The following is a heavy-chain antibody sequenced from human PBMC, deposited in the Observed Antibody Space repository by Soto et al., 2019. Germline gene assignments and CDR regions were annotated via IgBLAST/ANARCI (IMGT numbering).Heavy chain of an antibody. CDR3: GQRGVGGIGAFDI. Sequence: QVQLVQSGAEVKKPGSSVKVSCKASGGTFSSYAISWVRQAPGQGLEWMGGIIPIFGTANYAQKFQGRVTINADESTSKAYMELSSLRSGDTAVYFCGQRGVGGIGAFDIWGQGTMVTGSS. CDR1: GGTFSSYA. V-gene: IGHV1-69*01. D-gene: IGHD6-19*01. J-gene: IGHJ3*02. CDR2: IIPIFGTA.